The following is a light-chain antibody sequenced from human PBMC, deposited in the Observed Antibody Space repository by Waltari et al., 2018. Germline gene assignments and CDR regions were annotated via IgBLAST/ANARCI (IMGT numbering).Light chain of an antibody. CDR1: QSISYF. Sequence: IQMPQSPSSLSASVGYRVTITCQARQSISYFLHWYQQKPGKAPKLLIYAASSLQSGVPSRFSGSGAGTDFTLTISSLQPEDFATYYCQQTYTSPQRTFGPGTRVEIK. J-gene: IGKJ1*01. CDR2: AAS. V-gene: IGKV1-39*01. CDR3: QQTYTSPQRT.